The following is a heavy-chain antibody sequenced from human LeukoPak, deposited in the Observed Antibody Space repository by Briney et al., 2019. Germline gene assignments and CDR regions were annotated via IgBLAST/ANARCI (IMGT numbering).Heavy chain of an antibody. CDR1: GGSISPYY. D-gene: IGHD3-10*01. V-gene: IGHV4-59*12. CDR3: ARGALRYGSGSYYMLDY. Sequence: SETLSLTCTVSGGSISPYYWSWILRPPGKGLEWIGYIYYSGSTNYNPSLKSRVTISVDTSKNQFSLKLSSVTAADTAVFYCARGALRYGSGSYYMLDYWGQGTLVTVSS. CDR2: IYYSGST. J-gene: IGHJ4*02.